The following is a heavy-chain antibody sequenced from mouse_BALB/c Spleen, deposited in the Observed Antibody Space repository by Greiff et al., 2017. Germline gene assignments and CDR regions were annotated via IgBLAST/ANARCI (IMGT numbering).Heavy chain of an antibody. D-gene: IGHD2-14*01. CDR2: IWAGGST. CDR1: GFSLTSYG. Sequence: QVQLKESGPGLVAPSQSLSITCTVSGFSLTSYGVHWVRQPPGKGLEWLGVIWAGGSTNYNSALMSRLSISKDNSKSQVFLKMNSLQTDDTAMYYCARGGAYYRYDKAYWGQGTLVTVSA. CDR3: ARGGAYYRYDKAY. J-gene: IGHJ3*01. V-gene: IGHV2-9*02.